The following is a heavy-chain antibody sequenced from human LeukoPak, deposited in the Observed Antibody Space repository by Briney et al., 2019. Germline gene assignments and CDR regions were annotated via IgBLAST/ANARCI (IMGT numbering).Heavy chain of an antibody. CDR3: ARSAFYGGTGYYYDY. D-gene: IGHD3-22*01. Sequence: PGGSLRLSCAASGFTFSSYWMHGVRQTPEKGLVWVSRINNHGSATNYADSVKGRFTVSRDNAQNTLYLQMSSLRAEDTAVYYCARSAFYGGTGYYYDYWGQGALVTVSS. J-gene: IGHJ4*02. CDR2: INNHGSAT. V-gene: IGHV3-74*01. CDR1: GFTFSSYW.